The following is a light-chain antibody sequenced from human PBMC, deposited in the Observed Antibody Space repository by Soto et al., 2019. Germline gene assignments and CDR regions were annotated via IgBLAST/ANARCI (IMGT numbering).Light chain of an antibody. CDR2: GAS. Sequence: EIVLTQSPGTLSLSPGERATLSCRASQSVSNNYLAWYQQKPGQAPRLLIYGASNRATGIPDRFSCSGSGTDFTLTISRLEPEDFEVYYCHQYYSWYTFGQGTKVDIK. CDR3: HQYYSWYT. CDR1: QSVSNNY. V-gene: IGKV3-20*01. J-gene: IGKJ2*01.